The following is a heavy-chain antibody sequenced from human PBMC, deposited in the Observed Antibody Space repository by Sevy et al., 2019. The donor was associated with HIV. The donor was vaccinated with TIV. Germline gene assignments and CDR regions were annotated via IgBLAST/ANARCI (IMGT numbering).Heavy chain of an antibody. CDR2: IKQDGSEK. V-gene: IGHV3-7*03. Sequence: GGSLRLSCAASGFTFSSYWMSWVRQAPGKGLEWVANIKQDGSEKYYVDSVKGRFTISRDNAKNSLYLQMNSLRAEDTAVYYCARQNGGYSSSSEYLSNYYGMDVRGQGTTVTVSS. D-gene: IGHD6-6*01. J-gene: IGHJ6*02. CDR3: ARQNGGYSSSSEYLSNYYGMDV. CDR1: GFTFSSYW.